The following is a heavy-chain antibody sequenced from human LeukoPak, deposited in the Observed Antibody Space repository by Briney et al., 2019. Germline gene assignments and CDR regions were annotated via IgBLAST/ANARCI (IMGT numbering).Heavy chain of an antibody. CDR2: ISGSGGST. CDR3: AKGIVVADNYFDY. CDR1: GLTFSSYA. V-gene: IGHV3-23*01. Sequence: GGSLRLSCAASGLTFSSYAMSWVRQAPGKGLEWVSAISGSGGSTYYADSVKGRFTISRDNSKNTLYLQMNSLRAEDTAVYYCAKGIVVADNYFDYWGQGTLVTVSS. J-gene: IGHJ4*02. D-gene: IGHD2-21*01.